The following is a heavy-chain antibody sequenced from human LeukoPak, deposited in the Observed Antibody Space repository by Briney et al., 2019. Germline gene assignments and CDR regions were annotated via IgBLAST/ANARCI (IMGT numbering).Heavy chain of an antibody. V-gene: IGHV4-31*03. J-gene: IGHJ4*02. CDR3: SRGLDSRKLGY. Sequence: SETPSLTCTVSGASFNSDDQYWNRIRQSPGKGLEWIGSIHPSGMLYNNPSLESRVTMSRDTSKNQFSLNLNSVTAADTAVYFCSRGLDSRKLGYWGQGILVTVSS. CDR2: IHPSGML. CDR1: GASFNSDDQY. D-gene: IGHD3-22*01.